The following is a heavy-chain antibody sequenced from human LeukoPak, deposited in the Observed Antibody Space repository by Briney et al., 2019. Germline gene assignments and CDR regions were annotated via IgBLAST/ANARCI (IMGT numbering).Heavy chain of an antibody. CDR3: ARDGNFDH. CDR1: GYIFTGYY. CDR2: INPNSGDT. V-gene: IGHV1-2*02. J-gene: IGHJ4*02. D-gene: IGHD1-26*01. Sequence: ASVKVSCKASGYIFTGYYIDWVRQAPGQGLEWMGWINPNSGDTSFAQKFQGRVTMTGDTSISTTYMELIRLTSDDTAVYYCARDGNFDHWGQGTLVTVSS.